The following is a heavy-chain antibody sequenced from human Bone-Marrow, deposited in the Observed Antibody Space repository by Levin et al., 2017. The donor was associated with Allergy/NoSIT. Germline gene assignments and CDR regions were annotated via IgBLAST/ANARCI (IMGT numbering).Heavy chain of an antibody. CDR3: ARDEWHYYDTRGYYFFDDAFDI. J-gene: IGHJ3*02. Sequence: SETLSLTCTVSGDSVSSDRYYWTWIRQPPGKGLEWIGYIYYSGSTNYNPSLKSRVTMSVDMSTNQFSLKLTSVTAADTAVYYCARDEWHYYDTRGYYFFDDAFDIWGQGTTVTVSS. CDR2: IYYSGST. CDR1: GDSVSSDRYY. V-gene: IGHV4-61*01. D-gene: IGHD3-22*01.